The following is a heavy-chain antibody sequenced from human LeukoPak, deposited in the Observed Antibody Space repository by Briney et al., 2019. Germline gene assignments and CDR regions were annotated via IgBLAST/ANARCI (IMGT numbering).Heavy chain of an antibody. Sequence: SETLSLTCTVSGGSISSYYWSWIRQPTGKGLEWIGYIYYSGTTNYNPSLKSRVTISVDTSKNQFSLKLSSVTAADTAVYYCARRGSGTYFLDYWGQGTLVTVSS. V-gene: IGHV4-59*08. CDR1: GGSISSYY. J-gene: IGHJ4*02. D-gene: IGHD1-26*01. CDR2: IYYSGTT. CDR3: ARRGSGTYFLDY.